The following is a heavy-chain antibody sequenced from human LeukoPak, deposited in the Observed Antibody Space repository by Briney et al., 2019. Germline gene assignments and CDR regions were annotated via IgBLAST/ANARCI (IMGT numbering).Heavy chain of an antibody. J-gene: IGHJ5*02. D-gene: IGHD3-10*01. CDR1: GFTFSSYC. CDR3: AEGDYYGSGSARRHWFDP. V-gene: IGHV3-23*01. Sequence: GGSLRLSCSVSGFTFSSYCMSWVRQAPGKGLEWVSTIKESGDRTYYTDSVKGRFTISRDKAKNSLYLEMNSLRAEDTAVYYCAEGDYYGSGSARRHWFDPWGEGTLVTLSS. CDR2: IKESGDRT.